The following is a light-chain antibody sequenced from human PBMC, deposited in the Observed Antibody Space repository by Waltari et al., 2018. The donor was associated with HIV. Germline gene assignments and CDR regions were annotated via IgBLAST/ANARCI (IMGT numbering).Light chain of an antibody. V-gene: IGLV2-14*01. CDR1: SSAVGVYKY. CDR3: SSYTSSSTPVV. CDR2: EVS. J-gene: IGLJ2*01. Sequence: QSPLTQPASVAGSPGQSITIPCPGTSSAVGVYKYASWYQQHPGKSPKLMIYEVSNRPSGVSNRFSGSKSGNTASLTTSGLQAEDEADYYCSSYTSSSTPVVFGGGTRLTVL.